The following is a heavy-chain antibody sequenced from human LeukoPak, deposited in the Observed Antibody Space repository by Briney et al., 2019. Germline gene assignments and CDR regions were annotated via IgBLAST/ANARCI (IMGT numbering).Heavy chain of an antibody. CDR2: MNPNSGNT. CDR3: ARAPGGDYVWGSYRYYFDY. J-gene: IGHJ4*02. V-gene: IGHV1-8*02. D-gene: IGHD3-16*02. CDR1: GYTFTSYG. Sequence: ASVKVSCKASGYTFTSYGISWVRQAPGQGLEWMGWMNPNSGNTGCAQKFQGRVTMTGNTSISTAYMELSSLRSEDTAVYYCARAPGGDYVWGSYRYYFDYWGQGTLVTVSS.